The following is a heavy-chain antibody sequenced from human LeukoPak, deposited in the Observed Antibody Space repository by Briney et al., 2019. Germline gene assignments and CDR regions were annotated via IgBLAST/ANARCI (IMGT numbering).Heavy chain of an antibody. J-gene: IGHJ6*04. D-gene: IGHD3-10*02. V-gene: IGHV3-48*04. Sequence: GGSLRLSCAASGFIFSNYNMNWVRQAPGKGLEWVSNISSSSSSIFYADSVKGRFTISRDNAKNSLYLQMNSLRAGDTAVYYCAELGITMIGGVWGKGTTVTISS. CDR2: ISSSSSSI. CDR1: GFIFSNYN. CDR3: AELGITMIGGV.